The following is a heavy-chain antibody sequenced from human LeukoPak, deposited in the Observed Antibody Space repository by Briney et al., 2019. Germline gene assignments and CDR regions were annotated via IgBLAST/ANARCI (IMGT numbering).Heavy chain of an antibody. CDR3: ARDGGSDQYYFDN. CDR1: GASISRPYW. V-gene: IGHV4-4*02. Sequence: PSETLSLTCGVSGASISRPYWWSWVRQPPGKGLEWIAEISHSGTTHYNPYLKSRVIISVDKSKNQVFLKLNSVTAADTAMYYCARDGGSDQYYFDNWGQGTLVTVSS. J-gene: IGHJ4*02. D-gene: IGHD6-19*01. CDR2: ISHSGTT.